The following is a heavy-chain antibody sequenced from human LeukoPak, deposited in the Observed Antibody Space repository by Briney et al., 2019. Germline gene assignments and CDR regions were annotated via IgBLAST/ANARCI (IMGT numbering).Heavy chain of an antibody. CDR2: INPNSGGT. J-gene: IGHJ4*02. V-gene: IGHV1-2*02. Sequence: ASVKVSCKASGYTFTGYYMHWVRQAPGQGLEWMGWINPNSGGTNYAQKFQGRVTMTRDTSISTAYMELSRLRSDDTAVYYCARLGSSGWTADFDYWGQGTLVTVSS. D-gene: IGHD6-19*01. CDR3: ARLGSSGWTADFDY. CDR1: GYTFTGYY.